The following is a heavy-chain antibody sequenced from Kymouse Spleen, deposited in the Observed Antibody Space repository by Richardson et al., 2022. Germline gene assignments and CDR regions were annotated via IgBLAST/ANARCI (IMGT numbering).Heavy chain of an antibody. Sequence: QVQLQQWGAGLLKPSETLSLTCAVYGGSFSGYYWSWIRQPPGKGLEWIGEINHSGSTNYNPSLKSRVTISVDTSKNQFSLKLSSVTAADTAVYYCARGRGSSGWYGGFDPWGQGTLVTVSS. D-gene: IGHD6-19*01. J-gene: IGHJ5*02. V-gene: IGHV4-34*01. CDR1: GGSFSGYY. CDR2: INHSGST. CDR3: ARGRGSSGWYGGFDP.